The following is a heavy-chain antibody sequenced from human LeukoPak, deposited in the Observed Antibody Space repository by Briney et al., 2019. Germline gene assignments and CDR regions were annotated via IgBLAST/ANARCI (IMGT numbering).Heavy chain of an antibody. J-gene: IGHJ5*02. CDR1: GGSISDYF. Sequence: SETLSLTCTVSGGSISDYFWSWIRQPPGKGLEWVGYVFYNGSTNYNPSLKSRVTISVDTSKNQFSLKLSSVTAADTAVYYCAREKRSDYDYVWGSYRYWFDPWGQGTLVTVSS. CDR3: AREKRSDYDYVWGSYRYWFDP. V-gene: IGHV4-59*12. CDR2: VFYNGST. D-gene: IGHD3-16*02.